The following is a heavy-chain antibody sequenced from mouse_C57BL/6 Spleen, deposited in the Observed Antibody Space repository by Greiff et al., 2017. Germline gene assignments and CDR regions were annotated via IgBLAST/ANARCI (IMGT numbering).Heavy chain of an antibody. CDR1: GYTFTSFW. Sequence: QVQLQQPGAELVLPGASVKLSCKASGYTFTSFWMHWVKQRPGQGLEWIGELDPSDSYTNSNQKVKGKSTLTVDKSSSTAYMQLSSLTSEDCAGYYCARGSYGSSYDAMDYWGQGTSVTVSS. D-gene: IGHD1-1*01. V-gene: IGHV1-69*01. CDR2: LDPSDSYT. CDR3: ARGSYGSSYDAMDY. J-gene: IGHJ4*01.